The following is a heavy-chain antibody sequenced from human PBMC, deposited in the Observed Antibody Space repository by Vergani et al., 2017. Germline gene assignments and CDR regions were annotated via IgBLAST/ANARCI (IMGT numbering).Heavy chain of an antibody. Sequence: QVQLVQSGAEVKKPGASVKVSCKASGYTFTSYAMHWVRQAPGQRLEWMGWINAGNGNTKYSQKFQGRVTITRDTSASTAYMELSSLRSEDTAVYYCARVSGYCSSTSCSYMDVWGKGTTVTVSS. J-gene: IGHJ6*03. CDR2: INAGNGNT. V-gene: IGHV1-3*01. D-gene: IGHD2-2*03. CDR1: GYTFTSYA. CDR3: ARVSGYCSSTSCSYMDV.